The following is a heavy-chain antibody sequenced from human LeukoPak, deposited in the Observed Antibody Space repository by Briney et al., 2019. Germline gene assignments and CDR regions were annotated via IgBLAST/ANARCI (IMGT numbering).Heavy chain of an antibody. CDR3: ARDPLVDTAMVTLDY. Sequence: PGGSLRLSCAASGFTFSSYSMNWVRQAPGKGLEWVSSISSSSYIYYADSVKGRFTISRDNAKNSLYLQMNSLRAEDTAVYYCARDPLVDTAMVTLDYWGQGTLVTVSS. CDR1: GFTFSSYS. CDR2: ISSSSYI. V-gene: IGHV3-21*01. J-gene: IGHJ4*02. D-gene: IGHD5-18*01.